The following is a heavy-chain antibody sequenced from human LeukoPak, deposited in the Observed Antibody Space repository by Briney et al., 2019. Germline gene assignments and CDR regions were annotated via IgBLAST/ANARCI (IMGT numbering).Heavy chain of an antibody. V-gene: IGHV4-4*07. Sequence: SETLSLTCTVSGGSISSYYWSWIRQPAGKGLEWIGRIYTSGSTNYNPSLKSRVTMSVDTSKNQFSLKLSSVTAADTAVYYCASFLGYCSGGSCYCDYWGQGTLVTVSS. CDR1: GGSISSYY. D-gene: IGHD2-15*01. CDR3: ASFLGYCSGGSCYCDY. J-gene: IGHJ4*02. CDR2: IYTSGST.